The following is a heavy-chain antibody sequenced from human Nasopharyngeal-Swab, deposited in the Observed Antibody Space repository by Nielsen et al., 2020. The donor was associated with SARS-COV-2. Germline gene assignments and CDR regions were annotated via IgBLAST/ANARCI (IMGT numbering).Heavy chain of an antibody. J-gene: IGHJ4*02. V-gene: IGHV4-38-2*01. Sequence: WIRQPPGKGLEWIASIYHSGGTYYNPSLTSRVTILVDTSKNQFSLKLYSVTAADTAIYYCARRSGYSYGYALDNWGPGTLVTVSS. CDR3: ARRSGYSYGYALDN. CDR2: IYHSGGT. D-gene: IGHD5-18*01.